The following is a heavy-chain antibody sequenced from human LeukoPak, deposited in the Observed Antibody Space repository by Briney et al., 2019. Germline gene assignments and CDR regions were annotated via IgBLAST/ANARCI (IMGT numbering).Heavy chain of an antibody. V-gene: IGHV1-8*03. Sequence: ASVKVSCKASGYTFTSYYMHWVRQATGQGLEWMGWMNPNSGNTGYAQKFQGRVTITRNTSISTAYMELSSLRSEDTAVYYCARSYNWNYGDFDYWGQGTLVTVSS. CDR3: ARSYNWNYGDFDY. CDR2: MNPNSGNT. D-gene: IGHD1-7*01. CDR1: GYTFTSYY. J-gene: IGHJ4*02.